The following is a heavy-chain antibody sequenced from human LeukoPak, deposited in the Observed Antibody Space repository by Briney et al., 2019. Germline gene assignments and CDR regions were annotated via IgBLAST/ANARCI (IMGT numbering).Heavy chain of an antibody. D-gene: IGHD1-14*01. CDR3: ARSRDETTSYPDLDS. CDR2: VNHRGSA. J-gene: IGHJ4*03. CDR1: SGSFSGYY. V-gene: IGHV4-34*01. Sequence: SETLSLTCAVNSGSFSGYYWTWIRQPPGKGLEWIGEVNHRGSANYNPSLKSRVAISVDTSKNQFSLNLNSVTAADTAVYYCARSRDETTSYPDLDSWGHGTLVTVSS.